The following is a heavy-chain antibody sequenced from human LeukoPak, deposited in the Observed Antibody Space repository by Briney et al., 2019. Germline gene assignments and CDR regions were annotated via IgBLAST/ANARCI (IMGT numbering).Heavy chain of an antibody. D-gene: IGHD3-10*01. V-gene: IGHV4-59*01. CDR2: IYYSGST. Sequence: SEPLSLTCTVSGGPISSYYWSWIRQPPGKGLEWIGYIYYSGSTNYNPSLKSRVTISVDTSKNQFSLKLSSVTAADTAVYYCARGALAGNWFDPWGQGTLVTVSS. CDR1: GGPISSYY. J-gene: IGHJ5*02. CDR3: ARGALAGNWFDP.